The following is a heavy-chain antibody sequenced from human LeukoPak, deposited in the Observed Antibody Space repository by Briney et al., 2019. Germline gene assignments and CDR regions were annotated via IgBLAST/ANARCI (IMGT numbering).Heavy chain of an antibody. CDR2: ISYDGSNK. Sequence: GGSLRLSCAASGFTFSSYAMHWVRQAPGKGLEWVAVISYDGSNKYYADSVKGRFTISRDNSKNTLYLQMNSLRAADTAVYYCARALSYGELDYWGQGTLVTVSS. J-gene: IGHJ4*02. V-gene: IGHV3-30-3*01. CDR3: ARALSYGELDY. CDR1: GFTFSSYA. D-gene: IGHD4-17*01.